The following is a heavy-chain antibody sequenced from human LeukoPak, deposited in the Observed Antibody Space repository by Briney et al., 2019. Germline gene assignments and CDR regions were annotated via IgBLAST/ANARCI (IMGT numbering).Heavy chain of an antibody. Sequence: PGGSLRLSSAASGFTFSSYGMHWVRQAPGQGLEGVAVIWYDGSNKYYADSVKGRFTISRDNSKNTLYLQMNSLRAEDTAVYYCAKDRVGYYDSSGSSLLDYWGQGTLVTVSS. CDR3: AKDRVGYYDSSGSSLLDY. J-gene: IGHJ4*02. D-gene: IGHD3-22*01. CDR2: IWYDGSNK. V-gene: IGHV3-33*06. CDR1: GFTFSSYG.